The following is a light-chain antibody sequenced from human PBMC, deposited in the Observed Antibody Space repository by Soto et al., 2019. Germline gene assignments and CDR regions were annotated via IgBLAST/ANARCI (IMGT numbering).Light chain of an antibody. CDR1: TSDVGSFNY. Sequence: QSALTQPRSVSGSPGQSVTISCTGTTSDVGSFNYVSWYQHHPGKAPKLIIYDVSKRPSGVPDRFSGSKSRSAASLTISGLQAEHEADYYCCSFAGSYTSYVFGTGTKATVL. J-gene: IGLJ1*01. V-gene: IGLV2-11*01. CDR3: CSFAGSYTSYV. CDR2: DVS.